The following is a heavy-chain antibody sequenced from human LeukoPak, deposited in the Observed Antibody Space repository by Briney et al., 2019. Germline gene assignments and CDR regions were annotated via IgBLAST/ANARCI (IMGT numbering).Heavy chain of an antibody. Sequence: GGSLRLSCAASGFTFSSYGMHWVRQASGKGLEWVAVIWYDGSNKYYADSVKGRFTISRDNSKNTLYLQMNSLRAEDTAVYYCAKDAYDFWRTANHFDYWGQGTLVTVSS. V-gene: IGHV3-33*06. CDR2: IWYDGSNK. D-gene: IGHD3-3*01. J-gene: IGHJ4*02. CDR1: GFTFSSYG. CDR3: AKDAYDFWRTANHFDY.